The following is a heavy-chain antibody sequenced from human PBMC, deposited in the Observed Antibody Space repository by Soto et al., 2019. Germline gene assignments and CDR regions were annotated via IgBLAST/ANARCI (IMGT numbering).Heavy chain of an antibody. J-gene: IGHJ4*02. V-gene: IGHV3-11*04. Sequence: PGGSLRLSCAASGFTFSDYYMSWIRQAPGKGLEWVSYISSRSSTIFYADSVKGRFTISRDNSKNTLYLQMSSLRAEDTAVYYCVKDRQWLPTNYYFDYWGQGTLVTVSS. D-gene: IGHD6-19*01. CDR3: VKDRQWLPTNYYFDY. CDR2: ISSRSSTI. CDR1: GFTFSDYY.